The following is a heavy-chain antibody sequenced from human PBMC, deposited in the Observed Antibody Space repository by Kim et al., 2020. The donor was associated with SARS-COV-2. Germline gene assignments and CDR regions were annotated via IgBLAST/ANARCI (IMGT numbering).Heavy chain of an antibody. D-gene: IGHD3-9*01. Sequence: SETLSLTCTVSGGSIGSVDINDYYWAWLRQPPGKGLEWIASINYSGRSYYSPSLKSRVTISVDTSKQHFSVSLGSMTAADTAVYYCARQKGLGLWYFDLWGRGTLVTVSS. CDR1: GGSIGSVDINDYY. V-gene: IGHV4-39*01. J-gene: IGHJ2*01. CDR2: INYSGRS. CDR3: ARQKGLGLWYFDL.